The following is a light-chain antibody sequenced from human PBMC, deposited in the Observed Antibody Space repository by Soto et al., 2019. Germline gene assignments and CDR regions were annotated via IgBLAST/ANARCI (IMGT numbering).Light chain of an antibody. Sequence: QSVLTQPPSASGSPGQSVTISCTGTSGDITDNKYVSWFQQHPGKAPKLLIYEINKRPSGVPHRFSGSKSGNTASLTVSGLQADAEADYYCNSYVGSNNYVFGTGTKLTVL. V-gene: IGLV2-8*01. CDR1: SGDITDNKY. CDR2: EIN. J-gene: IGLJ1*01. CDR3: NSYVGSNNYV.